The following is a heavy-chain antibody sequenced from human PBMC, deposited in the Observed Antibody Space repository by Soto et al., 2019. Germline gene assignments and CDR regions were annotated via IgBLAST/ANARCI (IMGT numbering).Heavy chain of an antibody. CDR1: GGSFTSNNW. CDR3: ASRDPGTSVDY. V-gene: IGHV4-4*02. D-gene: IGHD1-7*01. J-gene: IGHJ4*02. CDR2: IYRTGST. Sequence: SETLSLTCAVSGGSFTSNNWWTWVHRPPGQGLEWIGEIYRTGSTNYNPSLKSRVTISLDKSENQFSLKVTSLTAADTAVYYCASRDPGTSVDYWGQGTLVTVSS.